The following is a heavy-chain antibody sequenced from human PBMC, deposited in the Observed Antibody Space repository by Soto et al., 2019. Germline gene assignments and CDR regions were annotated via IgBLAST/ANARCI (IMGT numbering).Heavy chain of an antibody. D-gene: IGHD1-26*01. Sequence: SVKVSCKASGGTFSSYAISWVRQAPGQGLEWMGGIIPIFGTANYAQKFQGRVTITADKSTSTAYMELSSLRSEDTAVYYCGSEREHYYYYGMDVWGQGTTVTVSS. CDR1: GGTFSSYA. CDR3: GSEREHYYYYGMDV. V-gene: IGHV1-69*06. CDR2: IIPIFGTA. J-gene: IGHJ6*02.